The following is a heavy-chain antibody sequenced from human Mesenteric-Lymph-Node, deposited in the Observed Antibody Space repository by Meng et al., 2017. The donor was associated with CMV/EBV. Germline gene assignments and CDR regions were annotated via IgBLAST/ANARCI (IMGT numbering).Heavy chain of an antibody. CDR2: IRSKANSYAT. CDR1: GFTFSGSA. V-gene: IGHV3-73*01. CDR3: TRLEYSSSSKDY. D-gene: IGHD6-6*01. Sequence: ASGFTFSGSAMHWVRHASGKGLEWVGRIRSKANSYATAYAASVKGRFTISRDDSKNTAYLQMNSLKTEDTAVYYCTRLEYSSSSKDYWGQGTLVTVSS. J-gene: IGHJ4*02.